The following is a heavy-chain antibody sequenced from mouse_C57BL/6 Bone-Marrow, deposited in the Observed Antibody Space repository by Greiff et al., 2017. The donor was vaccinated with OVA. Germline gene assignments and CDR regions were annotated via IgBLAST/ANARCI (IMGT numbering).Heavy chain of an antibody. CDR2: IDPETGGT. V-gene: IGHV1-15*01. CDR1: GYTFTDYE. J-gene: IGHJ4*01. CDR3: TRGYSNYYDMDY. D-gene: IGHD2-5*01. Sequence: QVQLQQSGAELVRPGASVTLSCKASGYTFTDYEMHWVKQTPVHGLEWIGAIDPETGGTAYNQKFKGKAILTADKSSSTAYMELRSLTSEDAAVSDCTRGYSNYYDMDYWGQGTSVTVSS.